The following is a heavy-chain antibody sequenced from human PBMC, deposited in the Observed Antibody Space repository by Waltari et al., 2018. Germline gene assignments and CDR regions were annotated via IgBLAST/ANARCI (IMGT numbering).Heavy chain of an antibody. D-gene: IGHD4-17*01. CDR2: SYTDGRT. Sequence: EVQLVESGGGLIQPGGSLRLSCAASGFTVTDNYMSWVRQAPGKGREWVAFSYTDGRTYYADSVEGRFTVSRDDSKNTLYLQMNSLRAEDTAMYYFARDGFPDDYGDYLGYWGQGTLVTVSS. CDR1: GFTVTDNY. J-gene: IGHJ4*02. V-gene: IGHV3-53*01. CDR3: ARDGFPDDYGDYLGY.